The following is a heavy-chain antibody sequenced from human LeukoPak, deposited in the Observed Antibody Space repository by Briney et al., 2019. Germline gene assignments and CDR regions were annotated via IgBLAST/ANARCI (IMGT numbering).Heavy chain of an antibody. CDR2: TYISGSS. V-gene: IGHV4-4*07. CDR1: GGSISNYD. D-gene: IGHD3-10*01. Sequence: PSETLSLTCTVSGGSISNYDWSWIRQSAGKGLEWVGRTYISGSSNYNPSLKSRVTVSVDTSKNQFSLRLNSVTAADTAVYYCVSGSGSYRYWGQGTLVTVSS. CDR3: VSGSGSYRY. J-gene: IGHJ4*02.